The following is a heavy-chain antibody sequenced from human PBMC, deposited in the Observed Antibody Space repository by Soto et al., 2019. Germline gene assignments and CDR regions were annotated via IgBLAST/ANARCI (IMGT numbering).Heavy chain of an antibody. Sequence: SETLSLTCAVSGGSISSSNWWSWVRQPPGKGLEWIGEIYHSGSTNYNPSLKSRVTISVDKSKNQFSLKLSSVTAADTAVYYCARDSSGYNWFDPWGQATLVTVYS. CDR1: GGSISSSNW. J-gene: IGHJ5*02. V-gene: IGHV4-4*02. CDR2: IYHSGST. CDR3: ARDSSGYNWFDP. D-gene: IGHD6-19*01.